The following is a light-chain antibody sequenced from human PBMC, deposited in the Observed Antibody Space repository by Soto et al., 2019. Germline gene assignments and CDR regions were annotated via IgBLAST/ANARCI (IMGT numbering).Light chain of an antibody. CDR2: AAS. V-gene: IGKV1-39*01. CDR1: QTISTY. CDR3: QQPDRAPPM. Sequence: IQMTQSPSALSLSVGDRVTITCRASQTISTYLNWYQQKPGKAPKVLIYAASNLQSGVPSRFSGSGSGTDFTLTISSLRPEECAADYDQQPDRAPPMFGQGTKVDIK. J-gene: IGKJ1*01.